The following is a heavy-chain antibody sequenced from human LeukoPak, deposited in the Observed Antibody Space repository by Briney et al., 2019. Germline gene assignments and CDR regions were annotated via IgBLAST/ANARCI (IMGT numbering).Heavy chain of an antibody. CDR3: AEDPQAVYSGYDYYFDY. CDR1: RFTFSSYA. D-gene: IGHD5-12*01. Sequence: PGRSLRLSCAASRFTFSSYAMHWVRQAPGKGLEWVAVISYDGRNKYYADSVKGRFTISRDNAENTLYLQMNSLRPDDTAVYYCAEDPQAVYSGYDYYFDYWGQGTLVTVSS. J-gene: IGHJ4*02. CDR2: ISYDGRNK. V-gene: IGHV3-30*18.